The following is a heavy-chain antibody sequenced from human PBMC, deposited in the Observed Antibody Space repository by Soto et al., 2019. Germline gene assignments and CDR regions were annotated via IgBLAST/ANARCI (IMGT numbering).Heavy chain of an antibody. CDR1: EYRFNSYW. Sequence: PGESLKISCKGSEYRFNSYWIGWVRQMPGKGPEWIGMIYPGDSDTTYSPSFQGQVTMSVDKSISTAYLQWSSLKASDSATYYCERKGSKGAYVYYPLDVWGQGTTVTVSS. D-gene: IGHD3-10*01. V-gene: IGHV5-51*01. J-gene: IGHJ6*02. CDR3: ERKGSKGAYVYYPLDV. CDR2: IYPGDSDT.